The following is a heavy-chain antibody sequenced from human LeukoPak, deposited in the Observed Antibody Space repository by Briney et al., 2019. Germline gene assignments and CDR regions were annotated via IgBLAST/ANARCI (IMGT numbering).Heavy chain of an antibody. V-gene: IGHV3-33*01. J-gene: IGHJ4*02. CDR2: IWYDGSNK. CDR3: ARDYWWNYDY. D-gene: IGHD1-7*01. Sequence: GRSLRLSCAASGFTFGSYGMHWVRQAPGKGLEWVAVIWYDGSNKYYADSVRGRFTISRDNSKNTIYLQMDSLRAEDTAIYYCARDYWWNYDYWGQGTLVTVSS. CDR1: GFTFGSYG.